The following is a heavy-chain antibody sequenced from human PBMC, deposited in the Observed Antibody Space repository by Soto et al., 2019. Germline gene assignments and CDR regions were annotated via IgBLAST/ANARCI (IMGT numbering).Heavy chain of an antibody. Sequence: PGGSLRLSCAASGFTFSSYAMSWVRQAPGKGLEWVSSISSSRSYIYYAESLKGRFTISRDNAKNSLYLQMNSLSVDDTAVYYCARASKNYYDSSGYYYPWGQGTLVTVS. CDR3: ARASKNYYDSSGYYYP. J-gene: IGHJ5*02. V-gene: IGHV3-21*04. CDR2: ISSSRSYI. D-gene: IGHD3-22*01. CDR1: GFTFSSYA.